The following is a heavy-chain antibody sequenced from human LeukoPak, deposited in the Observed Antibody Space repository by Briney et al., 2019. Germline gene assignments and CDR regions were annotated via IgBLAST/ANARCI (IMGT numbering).Heavy chain of an antibody. J-gene: IGHJ4*02. Sequence: GGSLRLSCAASGFTVSSNYMSWARQAPGKGLEWVSVIYSGGSTYYADPVKGRFTISRDNSKNTLYLQMNSLRAEDTAVYYCARDPIYGDYVDYWGQGTLVTVSS. CDR1: GFTVSSNY. V-gene: IGHV3-66*01. D-gene: IGHD4-17*01. CDR3: ARDPIYGDYVDY. CDR2: IYSGGST.